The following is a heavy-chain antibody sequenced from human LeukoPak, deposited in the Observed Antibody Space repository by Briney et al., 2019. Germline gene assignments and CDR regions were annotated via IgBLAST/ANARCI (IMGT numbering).Heavy chain of an antibody. J-gene: IGHJ4*02. CDR1: GFTFSSYG. D-gene: IGHD3-22*01. Sequence: GGSLRLSCAASGFTFSSYGMHWVRQAPGKGLEWVAVISYDGSNKYYADSVKGRFTISRDNSKNTLYLQMNSLRAEDTAVYYCASRQTYYYDSSGYYRPHDVDYWGQGTLVTVSS. V-gene: IGHV3-30*19. CDR2: ISYDGSNK. CDR3: ASRQTYYYDSSGYYRPHDVDY.